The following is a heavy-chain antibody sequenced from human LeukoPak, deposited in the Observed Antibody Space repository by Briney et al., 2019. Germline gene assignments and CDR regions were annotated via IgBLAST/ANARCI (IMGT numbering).Heavy chain of an antibody. V-gene: IGHV4-4*07. CDR2: IYSSGST. D-gene: IGHD5-18*01. CDR1: GGSLSSYF. CDR3: ARDATAMVTDLYGMDV. J-gene: IGHJ6*02. Sequence: SETLSLTCTVSGGSLSSYFWSWTRQPAGKGLEWIGRIYSSGSTNYNPSLKSRVIMSVDTSKNQFSLKLSSVTAADTAVYYCARDATAMVTDLYGMDVWGQGTTVTVSS.